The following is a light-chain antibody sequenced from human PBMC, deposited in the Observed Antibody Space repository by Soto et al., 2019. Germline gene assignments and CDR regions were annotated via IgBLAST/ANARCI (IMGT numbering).Light chain of an antibody. CDR2: AAS. J-gene: IGKJ2*01. V-gene: IGKV1-39*01. CDR3: QQSYSMPYT. CDR1: QFISNH. Sequence: DIQMTQSPSSLSASVGDTVTITCRPSQFISNHLNCYQQKPGKAHKFLIYAASSFVNVVPSRFSGSRSGTDFTLTISSLQPEDFATYFCQQSYSMPYTFGQGTRLEIK.